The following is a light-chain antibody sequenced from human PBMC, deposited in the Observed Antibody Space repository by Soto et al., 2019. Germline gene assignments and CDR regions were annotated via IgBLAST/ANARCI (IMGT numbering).Light chain of an antibody. CDR3: QHYGNSPLT. CDR1: QSVSSSQ. CDR2: GAS. J-gene: IGKJ5*01. V-gene: IGKV3-20*01. Sequence: ESEFTQSLGALSLTTGEGATLSCGAGQSVSSSQLAWYQQKPGQAPRLLVYGASSRATGIPERFSGSVSETDFTLSISRLEPEDFAVYYCQHYGNSPLTFGQGTRLEIK.